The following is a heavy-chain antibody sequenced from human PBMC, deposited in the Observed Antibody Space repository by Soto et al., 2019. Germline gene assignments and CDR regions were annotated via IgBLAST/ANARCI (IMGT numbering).Heavy chain of an antibody. V-gene: IGHV4-38-2*01. Sequence: SEILSLTCAVSGYSISSGYYWGWIRQPPGKGLEWIGSIYHSGSTYYNPSLKSRVTISVDTSKNQFSLKLSSVTAADTAVYYCARVYCSSTSCYRNYYYGMDVWGQGTTVTVSS. J-gene: IGHJ6*02. CDR3: ARVYCSSTSCYRNYYYGMDV. D-gene: IGHD2-2*01. CDR2: IYHSGST. CDR1: GYSISSGYY.